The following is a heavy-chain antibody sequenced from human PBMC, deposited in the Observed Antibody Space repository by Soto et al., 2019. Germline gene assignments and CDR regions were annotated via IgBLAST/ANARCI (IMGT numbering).Heavy chain of an antibody. CDR1: GGTFSSYR. CDR3: VRDSGAKLSSS. CDR2: IVPIRRAA. J-gene: IGHJ4*02. V-gene: IGHV1-69*01. Sequence: QVQLVQSGAEVKKTWSSVRVSCKASGGTFSSYRLNWLRQAPGHGLEGVGGIVPIRRAAEYAQGFQGRVTITADETTRTAYMELRSLKSQDTAVYYCVRDSGAKLSSSWGQGTLVTVSS. D-gene: IGHD6-13*01.